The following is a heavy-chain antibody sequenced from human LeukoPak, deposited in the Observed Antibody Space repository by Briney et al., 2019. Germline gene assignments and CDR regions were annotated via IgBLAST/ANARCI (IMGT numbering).Heavy chain of an antibody. CDR2: IYYSGSI. Sequence: SETLSLTCTVSGGSISSYYWSWIRQPPGKGLEWIGYIYYSGSINYNPSLKSRVTISVDTSKNQFSLKLSSVTAADTAVYYCASGTGNWYFDLWGRGTLVTVSS. CDR1: GGSISSYY. D-gene: IGHD1-1*01. CDR3: ASGTGNWYFDL. V-gene: IGHV4-59*01. J-gene: IGHJ2*01.